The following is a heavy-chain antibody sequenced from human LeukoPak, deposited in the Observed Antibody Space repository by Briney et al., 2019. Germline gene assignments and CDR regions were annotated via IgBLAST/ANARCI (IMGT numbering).Heavy chain of an antibody. CDR3: ARGIWSHIYYMDV. D-gene: IGHD3-3*01. Sequence: GGSLRLSLAASGLTFISFTRTWFGQAPGRGLNWVSSISSSSSYIYYADSVKGRFTISRDNAKNSLYLQMNSLRAEDTAVYYCARGIWSHIYYMDVWGKGTTVTVSS. CDR2: ISSSSSYI. V-gene: IGHV3-21*01. J-gene: IGHJ6*03. CDR1: GLTFISFT.